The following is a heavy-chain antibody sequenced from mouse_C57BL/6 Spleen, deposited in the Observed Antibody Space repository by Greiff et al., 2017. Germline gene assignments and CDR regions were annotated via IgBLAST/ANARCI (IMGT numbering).Heavy chain of an antibody. CDR1: GYTFTSYW. Sequence: QVQLQQPGAELVMPGASVKLSCKASGYTFTSYWMHWVKQRPGQGLEWIGEIDPSDSYTNYNQKFKGKSTLTVDKSSSTAYMQLSSLTSEDSAVYYCARGLRYAMDYWGQGTSDTVSS. CDR3: ARGLRYAMDY. D-gene: IGHD1-1*01. CDR2: IDPSDSYT. V-gene: IGHV1-69*01. J-gene: IGHJ4*01.